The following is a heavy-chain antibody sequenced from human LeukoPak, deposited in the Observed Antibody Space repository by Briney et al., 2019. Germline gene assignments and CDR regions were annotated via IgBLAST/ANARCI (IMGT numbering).Heavy chain of an antibody. D-gene: IGHD3-22*01. CDR3: AKDPTDFDSSGQTYFDY. Sequence: GGSLRLSCAASGFTFSSCAMNWIRQAPGKGLEWVSGISGSGGITHYADSVRGRFTISRDNSKNTLYLQMNSLRAEDTAVYYCAKDPTDFDSSGQTYFDYWGQGSLVTVSS. CDR2: ISGSGGIT. CDR1: GFTFSSCA. V-gene: IGHV3-23*01. J-gene: IGHJ4*02.